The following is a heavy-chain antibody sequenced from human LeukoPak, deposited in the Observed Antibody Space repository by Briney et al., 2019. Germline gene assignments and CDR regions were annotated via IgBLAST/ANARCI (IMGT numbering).Heavy chain of an antibody. CDR1: GYTFTNYD. D-gene: IGHD5-12*01. CDR2: ISADNGKT. CDR3: ARRGYPVYYYYMDV. V-gene: IGHV1-18*01. J-gene: IGHJ6*03. Sequence: ASVQVSCKPSGYTFTNYDITWVRQATGQGLEWMGWISADNGKTNYAQKLQGRVTMTTDTSTTTAYMELRSLRSDDTAVYYCARRGYPVYYYYMDVWGKGTTVTISS.